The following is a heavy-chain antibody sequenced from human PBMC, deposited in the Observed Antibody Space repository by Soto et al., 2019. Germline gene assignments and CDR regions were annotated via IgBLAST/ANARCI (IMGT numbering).Heavy chain of an antibody. CDR3: ARAYYNRGRYWAFHI. D-gene: IGHD3-10*01. J-gene: IGHJ3*02. CDR1: GGSFSGYY. V-gene: IGHV4-34*01. Sequence: SETLSLTCAVYGGSFSGYYWSWIRQPPGKGLEWIGEINHSGSTNYNPSLTSRVTISVDTSKNQFSLKLSSVTAADTSVYFCARAYYNRGRYWAFHIWGQGTIVTVSS. CDR2: INHSGST.